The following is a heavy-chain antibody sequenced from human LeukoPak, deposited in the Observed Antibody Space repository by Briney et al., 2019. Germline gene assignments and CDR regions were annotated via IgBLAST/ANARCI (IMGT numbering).Heavy chain of an antibody. CDR2: IYSGGST. J-gene: IGHJ4*02. V-gene: IGHV3-66*01. CDR1: GFTVSNNY. CDR3: ASLGEYYDILTGYYTVFDY. Sequence: GSLRLSCAASGFTVSNNYMSWVRQAPGKGLEWVSVIYSGGSTYYADSVKGRFTISRDNSKNTLYLQMNSLRAEDTAVYYCASLGEYYDILTGYYTVFDYWGQGTLVTVSS. D-gene: IGHD3-9*01.